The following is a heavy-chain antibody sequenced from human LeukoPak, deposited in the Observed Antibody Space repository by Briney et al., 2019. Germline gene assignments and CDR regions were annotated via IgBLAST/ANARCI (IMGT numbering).Heavy chain of an antibody. CDR1: GGSISSSGYY. CDR3: ARDRPYDYYGMDV. V-gene: IGHV4-30-2*02. D-gene: IGHD3-16*01. CDR2: IYHSGST. Sequence: SETLSLTCTVSGGSISSSGYYWSWIRQPPGKGLEWIGYIYHSGSTYYNPSLKSRVTISVDRSKNQFSLKLSSVTAADTAVYYCARDRPYDYYGMDVWGQGTTVTVSS. J-gene: IGHJ6*02.